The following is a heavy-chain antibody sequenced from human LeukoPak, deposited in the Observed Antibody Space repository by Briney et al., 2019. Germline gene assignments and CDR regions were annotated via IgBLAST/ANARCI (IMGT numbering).Heavy chain of an antibody. CDR3: ARRYYDSSGPNWFDP. D-gene: IGHD3-22*01. J-gene: IGHJ5*02. CDR2: IIPIFGTA. Sequence: SVKVSCKASGGTFSSCAISWVRQAPGQGLEWMGGIIPIFGTANYAQKFQGRVTITTDESTSTAYMELSSLRSEDTAVYYCARRYYDSSGPNWFDPWGQGTLVTVSS. CDR1: GGTFSSCA. V-gene: IGHV1-69*05.